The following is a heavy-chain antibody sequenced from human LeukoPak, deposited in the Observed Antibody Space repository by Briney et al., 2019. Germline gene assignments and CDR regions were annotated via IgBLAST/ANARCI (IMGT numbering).Heavy chain of an antibody. J-gene: IGHJ4*02. V-gene: IGHV1-69*01. CDR1: GGTFSTSA. CDR3: ARGLGDSSGYYFSDN. Sequence: SVKVSCKTSGGTFSTSAISWVRRAPGQGLEWMGGIIPIFGTGNYAQKFQGRVTITADEFTSTAYMELSSLTSEDTAVYYCARGLGDSSGYYFSDNWGQGALVTVSS. D-gene: IGHD3-22*01. CDR2: IIPIFGTG.